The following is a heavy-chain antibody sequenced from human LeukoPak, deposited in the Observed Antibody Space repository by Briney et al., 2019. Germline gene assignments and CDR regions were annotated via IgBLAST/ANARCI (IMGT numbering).Heavy chain of an antibody. Sequence: GGSLRLSCAASGFTFSSYSMNWVRQAPGKGLVWVSRINSDGSSTSYADSVKGRFTISRDNAKNTLYLQMNSLRAEDTAAYYCAREAVGGFDPWGQGTLVTVSS. D-gene: IGHD6-19*01. J-gene: IGHJ5*02. CDR2: INSDGSST. CDR1: GFTFSSYS. CDR3: AREAVGGFDP. V-gene: IGHV3-74*01.